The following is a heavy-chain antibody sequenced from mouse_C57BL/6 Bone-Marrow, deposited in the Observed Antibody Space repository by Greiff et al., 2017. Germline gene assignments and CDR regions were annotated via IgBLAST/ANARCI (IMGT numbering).Heavy chain of an antibody. D-gene: IGHD1-1*01. J-gene: IGHJ4*01. CDR1: GYTFTSYW. CDR3: TITTVVATPYAMDD. CDR2: IYPGNSDT. Sequence: EVQLQQSGTVLARPGASVKMSCKTSGYTFTSYWMHWVKQRPGQGLEWIGAIYPGNSDTSYNQKFKGKAKLTAVTSASTAYMELSSLTNEDSAVYYCTITTVVATPYAMDDWGQGTSVTVAS. V-gene: IGHV1-5*01.